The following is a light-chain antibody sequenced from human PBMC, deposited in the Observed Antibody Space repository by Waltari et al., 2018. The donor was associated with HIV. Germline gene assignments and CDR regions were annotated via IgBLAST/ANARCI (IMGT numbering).Light chain of an antibody. V-gene: IGLV1-47*01. J-gene: IGLJ2*01. CDR1: SSNIGSNF. CDR2: RNN. CDR3: AAWTDSRYVV. Sequence: QSVLTQPPSASGPPGQRVTISCSGSSSNIGSNFVYWYQQLPGTAPKLLIYRNNQRPSGVPDRFSGSKSGTSASLAISGLRSEDEADYYCAAWTDSRYVVFGGGTKLTVL.